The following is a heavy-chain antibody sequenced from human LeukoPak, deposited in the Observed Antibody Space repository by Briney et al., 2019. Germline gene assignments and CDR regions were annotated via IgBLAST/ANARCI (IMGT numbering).Heavy chain of an antibody. CDR2: IRYDGSNK. J-gene: IGHJ5*02. D-gene: IGHD6-13*01. Sequence: PGGSLRLSCAASGFTFSSYGMHWVRQAPGKGLEWVAFIRYDGSNKYYADSVKGRFTISRDNSKNTLYLQMNSLRAEDTAVYYCAKDEDSSRWGGWFDPWGQGTLVTVSS. CDR3: AKDEDSSRWGGWFDP. V-gene: IGHV3-30*02. CDR1: GFTFSSYG.